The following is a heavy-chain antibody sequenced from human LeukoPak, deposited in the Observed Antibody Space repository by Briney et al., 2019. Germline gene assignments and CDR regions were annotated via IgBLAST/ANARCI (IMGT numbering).Heavy chain of an antibody. CDR2: IRSKVYGATP. J-gene: IGHJ4*02. V-gene: IGHV3-49*03. CDR1: GFTFGDYA. CDR3: TRDQTPYY. Sequence: SLRLSCTASGFTFGDYAMSWLRQAPGKGLEWVGFIRSKVYGATPEYAASVKGRFTISRDDSKGIAYLQMNRLKTEDTAVYYCTRDQTPYYWGQGTLVTVSS.